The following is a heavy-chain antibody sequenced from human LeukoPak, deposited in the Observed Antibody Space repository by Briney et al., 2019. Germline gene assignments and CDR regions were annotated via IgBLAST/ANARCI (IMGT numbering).Heavy chain of an antibody. CDR3: ARDISGGYDGLDV. CDR2: ISTAGDT. V-gene: IGHV3-13*01. D-gene: IGHD3-22*01. Sequence: GGSLRLSCAASGFTFSRYDMHWVRQVTGKGLEWVSAISTAGDTYYPGSVKGRFTVSRENAKDSLYLQMNSLSAGDTAVYYCARDISGGYDGLDVWGQGTTVTVSS. CDR1: GFTFSRYD. J-gene: IGHJ6*02.